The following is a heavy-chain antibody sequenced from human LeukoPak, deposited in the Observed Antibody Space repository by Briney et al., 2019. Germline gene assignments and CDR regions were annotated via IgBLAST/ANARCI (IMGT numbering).Heavy chain of an antibody. CDR1: GGSISSYY. V-gene: IGHV4-4*07. CDR3: ARDSTRYTPVPLDY. Sequence: PSETLSLTCTVSGGSISSYYWSWIRQPAGKGLEWIGRIYTSGSTNYNPSLKSRVTMSVDTSKNQFSLRLTSVTAADTAVYYCARDSTRYTPVPLDYWGQGILVAVSS. CDR2: IYTSGST. J-gene: IGHJ4*02. D-gene: IGHD2-2*02.